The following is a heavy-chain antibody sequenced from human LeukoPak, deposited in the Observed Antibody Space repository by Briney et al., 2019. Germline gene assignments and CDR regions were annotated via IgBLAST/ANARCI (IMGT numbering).Heavy chain of an antibody. V-gene: IGHV3-73*01. CDR1: GFRIYCLL. CDR2: IRRKANSLPT. Sequence: GGPLRLSCSASGFRIYCLLVQYLAQPSGKAGVCVGRIRRKANSLPTESQASVKGSIRISRDDSKNTAYVHVNSLQTEDTGVYYCTRVSFYYGSMDVWGKGTTVTISS. CDR3: TRVSFYYGSMDV. J-gene: IGHJ6*03. D-gene: IGHD3-10*01.